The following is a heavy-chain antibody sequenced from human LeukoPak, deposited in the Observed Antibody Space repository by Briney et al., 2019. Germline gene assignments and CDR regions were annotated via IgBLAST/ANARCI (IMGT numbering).Heavy chain of an antibody. J-gene: IGHJ3*01. CDR3: TRDIDDVLTGDDAFDV. D-gene: IGHD3-9*01. V-gene: IGHV3-21*03. CDR1: GFTVTSNY. CDR2: ITSSGSSM. Sequence: GGSLRLSCAASGFTVTSNYMSWVRQAPGKGLEWVSSITSSGSSMYYADSVKGRFTISRDNAESSVYLQMNSLRVDDTGLYYCTRDIDDVLTGDDAFDVWGQGTVVTVSS.